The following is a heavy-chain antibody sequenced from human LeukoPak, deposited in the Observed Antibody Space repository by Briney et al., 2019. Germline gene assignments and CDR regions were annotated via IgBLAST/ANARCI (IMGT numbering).Heavy chain of an antibody. CDR1: GFTFSDGW. V-gene: IGHV3-15*01. J-gene: IGHJ4*02. CDR3: TTGLGRSDFDY. CDR2: VKSKTDGETT. Sequence: GGSLRLSCAASGFTFSDGWMSWVRQAPGKGLEWVGRVKSKTDGETTDYAAPVKGRFTISRDDSKNTLYLQMNSLKTEDTAEYYCTTGLGRSDFDYWGQGTLVTVSS.